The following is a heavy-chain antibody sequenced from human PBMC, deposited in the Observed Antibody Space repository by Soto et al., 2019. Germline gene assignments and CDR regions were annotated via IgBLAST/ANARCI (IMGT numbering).Heavy chain of an antibody. D-gene: IGHD6-13*01. CDR3: ARGVAADHFDY. J-gene: IGHJ4*02. Sequence: GSLRLSCAGSGFTFGDSYMSWIRQAPGKGLEWLSYISPGSRYPAYADSVKGRFTISRDNSKNTLYLQMNSLRAEDTAVYYCARGVAADHFDYWGQGTLVTVSS. V-gene: IGHV3-11*06. CDR2: ISPGSRYP. CDR1: GFTFGDSY.